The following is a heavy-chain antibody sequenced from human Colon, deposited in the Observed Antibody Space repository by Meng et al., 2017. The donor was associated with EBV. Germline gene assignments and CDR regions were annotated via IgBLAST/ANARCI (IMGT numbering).Heavy chain of an antibody. CDR2: ININSGGT. CDR3: ARDRRSYNDRSGYGTLDY. D-gene: IGHD3-22*01. V-gene: IGHV1-2*04. Sequence: QVQLVQSGAEVKKPGASVKVSCKASGYTFTGYYMHWVRQAPGQGLEWMGWININSGGTNYAQKFQGWITMTRDTSISTAYMELSRLRSDDTAVYYCARDRRSYNDRSGYGTLDYWGQGTLVTVSS. CDR1: GYTFTGYY. J-gene: IGHJ4*02.